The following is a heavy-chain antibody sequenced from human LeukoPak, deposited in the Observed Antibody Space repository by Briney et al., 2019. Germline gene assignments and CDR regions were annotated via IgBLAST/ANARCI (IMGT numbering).Heavy chain of an antibody. Sequence: GGSLRLSCAASGFTFSNYGMNWVRQAPGKGLEWVAFIRYDGSNKYYADSVKGRFTISRDNSKNTLYLQMNSLRAEDTAVYYCAKDWTGTKPFDLWGRGTLVTVSS. J-gene: IGHJ2*01. CDR1: GFTFSNYG. V-gene: IGHV3-30*02. CDR2: IRYDGSNK. D-gene: IGHD3/OR15-3a*01. CDR3: AKDWTGTKPFDL.